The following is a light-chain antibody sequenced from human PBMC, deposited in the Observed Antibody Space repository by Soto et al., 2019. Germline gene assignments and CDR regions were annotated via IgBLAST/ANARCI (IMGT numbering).Light chain of an antibody. Sequence: EIVLTQSPATLSLSPGERATLSCRAGQSVSSSLAWYQQKPGQAPRLLIYDASNRATGTPARFSGSGSGTDFTLTISSLEPEDFAVYYCQQRSNWPITFGQGTRLEIK. CDR2: DAS. J-gene: IGKJ5*01. CDR3: QQRSNWPIT. CDR1: QSVSSS. V-gene: IGKV3-11*01.